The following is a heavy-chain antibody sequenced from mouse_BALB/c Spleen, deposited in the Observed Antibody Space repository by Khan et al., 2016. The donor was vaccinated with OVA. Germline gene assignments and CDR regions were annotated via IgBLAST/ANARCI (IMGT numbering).Heavy chain of an antibody. D-gene: IGHD1-1*02. CDR1: GYIFTNYG. Sequence: QVQLQQSGPELKKPGETVKISCKASGYIFTNYGMNWVKQAPGQGLQWMGWINTYTGEPTYAADFRGRFSFSLETSASPAYLQFNNLKNEDTATYSCARGASYDGRRKNAWFAYWGQGTLVTVSA. J-gene: IGHJ3*01. CDR2: INTYTGEP. V-gene: IGHV9-3-1*01. CDR3: ARGASYDGRRKNAWFAY.